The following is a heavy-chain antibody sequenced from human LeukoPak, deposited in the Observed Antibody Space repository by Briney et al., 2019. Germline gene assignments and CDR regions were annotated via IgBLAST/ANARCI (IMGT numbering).Heavy chain of an antibody. D-gene: IGHD3-10*01. J-gene: IGHJ4*02. V-gene: IGHV3-7*01. CDR3: ARDCISYYRDY. CDR1: GFTFSSYW. Sequence: GGSLRLSCAASGFTFSSYWMSWVRQAPGKGLEWVANIKQDGSEKYYVDSVKGRFTISRDNAKNSLYLQMNSLGAEDTAVYYCARDCISYYRDYWGQGTMVTVSS. CDR2: IKQDGSEK.